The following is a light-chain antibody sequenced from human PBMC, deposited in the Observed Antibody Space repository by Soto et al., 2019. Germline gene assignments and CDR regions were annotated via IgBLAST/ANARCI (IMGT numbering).Light chain of an antibody. Sequence: QSVLTQPASVSGSPGQSITISCAGTSADIGAFNYVSWYQHHPGKAPKLLIYDVSDRPSGVSTRFSASKSANTASLTISGLQADDEADYCCCSYSTSSALVFGGGTKLTVL. CDR1: SADIGAFNY. CDR3: CSYSTSSALV. CDR2: DVS. J-gene: IGLJ2*01. V-gene: IGLV2-14*03.